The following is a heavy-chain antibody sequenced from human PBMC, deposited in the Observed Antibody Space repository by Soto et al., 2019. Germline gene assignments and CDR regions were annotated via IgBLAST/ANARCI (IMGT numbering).Heavy chain of an antibody. D-gene: IGHD2-15*01. J-gene: IGHJ4*02. V-gene: IGHV4-31*03. CDR3: AREVGYCDGSTCLSSLYFDF. Sequence: PSETLSLTCTVSGGSVSRGAYYWSGVRQHPGKGLEWIGYIYSSGSTYYNPSLKSRVTISVDTSRNQFSLKLNSVTAADTAVYYCAREVGYCDGSTCLSSLYFDFWGQGTLVTVSS. CDR2: IYSSGST. CDR1: GGSVSRGAYY.